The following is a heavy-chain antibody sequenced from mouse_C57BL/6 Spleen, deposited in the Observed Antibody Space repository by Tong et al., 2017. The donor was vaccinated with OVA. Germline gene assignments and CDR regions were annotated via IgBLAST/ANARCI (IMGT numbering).Heavy chain of an antibody. J-gene: IGHJ3*01. V-gene: IGHV2-6*03. CDR3: AKPDYYGSSWFAY. Sequence: VQLQESGPGLVAPSQSLSITCTVSGFSLTSYGVHWVRQPPGKGLEWLVVIWSDGSTTYNSALKSRLSISKDNSKSQVFLKLNSPQTDDTATYYCAKPDYYGSSWFAYWGQGTLVTVSA. CDR2: IWSDGST. D-gene: IGHD1-1*01. CDR1: GFSLTSYG.